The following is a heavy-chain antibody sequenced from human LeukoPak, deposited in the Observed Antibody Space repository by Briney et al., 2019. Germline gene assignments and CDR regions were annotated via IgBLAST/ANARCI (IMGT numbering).Heavy chain of an antibody. D-gene: IGHD2-2*02. V-gene: IGHV3-23*01. J-gene: IGHJ3*01. CDR1: GFTFSNYG. CDR2: VSAAGNTK. CDR3: ARDLYTERGDL. Sequence: GGSLRLSCAASGFTFSNYGMSWVRQAPGKGLEWVSLVSAAGNTKHYAESVKGRFTISRGNSKNTLYLQMNSLRAEDTAIYYCARDLYTERGDLWGQGTMVTVSS.